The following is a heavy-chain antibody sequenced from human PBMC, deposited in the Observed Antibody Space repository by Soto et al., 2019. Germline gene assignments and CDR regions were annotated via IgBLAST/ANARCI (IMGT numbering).Heavy chain of an antibody. J-gene: IGHJ4*02. CDR2: MSGSAGNT. CDR3: AKSRTTSSYYFDY. V-gene: IGHV3-23*01. D-gene: IGHD6-6*01. CDR1: GFTFSSYA. Sequence: DVQLLESGGGLVQPGGSLRLSCAASGFTFSSYAMSWVRQAPGKGLEWVSAMSGSAGNTYYADSVKGRFTISRDNSKNTLYLQMNSLRAEDTAVYYCAKSRTTSSYYFDYWGQGTLDTVSS.